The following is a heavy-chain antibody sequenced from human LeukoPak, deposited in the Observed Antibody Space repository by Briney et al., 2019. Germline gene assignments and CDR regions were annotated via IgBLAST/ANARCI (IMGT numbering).Heavy chain of an antibody. Sequence: LETLSLTCAVYGGSFSGYYWSWIRQPPEKGLEWIGEINHSGSTNYNPSLKSRVTISVDTSKNQFSLKLSSVTAADTAVYYCARGDILTGYNVPSFDYWGQGTLVTVSS. D-gene: IGHD3-9*01. J-gene: IGHJ4*02. CDR2: INHSGST. V-gene: IGHV4-34*01. CDR3: ARGDILTGYNVPSFDY. CDR1: GGSFSGYY.